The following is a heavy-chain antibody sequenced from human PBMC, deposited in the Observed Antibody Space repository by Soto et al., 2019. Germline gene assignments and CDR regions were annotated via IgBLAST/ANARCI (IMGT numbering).Heavy chain of an antibody. D-gene: IGHD1-26*01. CDR2: HYSGGST. Sequence: PGGSVRLSXAISGFSVSSNYLSWVRQAPGKGLEWVSVHYSGGSTYYADSVQGRFTISRDKSNNTLYLQMRRVRAEDTAVYFCARHRHPRGTVGATSPLDPWGQGTQVTVSS. CDR3: ARHRHPRGTVGATSPLDP. CDR1: GFSVSSNY. J-gene: IGHJ5*02. V-gene: IGHV3-53*01.